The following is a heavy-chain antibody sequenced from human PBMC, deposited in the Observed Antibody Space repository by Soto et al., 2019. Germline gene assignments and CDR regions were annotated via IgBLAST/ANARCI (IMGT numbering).Heavy chain of an antibody. J-gene: IGHJ6*03. CDR3: AQYTGAGTNYYIDV. V-gene: IGHV1-18*01. D-gene: IGHD2-8*02. Sequence: QVQLVQSGAELKKPGASAKVSCKASGYIFTSYGISWVRQAPGQGLEWMAWISVDSGKTNYAQNCKGRVTMTTDTARSTAHMELTSLRSDHTADYFCAQYTGAGTNYYIDVWGKGTMVIVSS. CDR1: GYIFTSYG. CDR2: ISVDSGKT.